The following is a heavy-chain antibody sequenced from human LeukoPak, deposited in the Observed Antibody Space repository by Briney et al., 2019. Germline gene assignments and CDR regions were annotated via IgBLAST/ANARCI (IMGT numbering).Heavy chain of an antibody. CDR1: GGTFSSYA. V-gene: IGHV3-53*01. CDR3: ARGAPDIVATIDY. D-gene: IGHD5-12*01. Sequence: ASVKVSCKASGGTFSSYAISWVRQAPGKGLEWVSVIYSGGSTYYADSVKGRFTISRDNSKNTLYLQMNSLRAEDTAVFYCARGAPDIVATIDYWGQGTLVTVSS. CDR2: IYSGGST. J-gene: IGHJ4*02.